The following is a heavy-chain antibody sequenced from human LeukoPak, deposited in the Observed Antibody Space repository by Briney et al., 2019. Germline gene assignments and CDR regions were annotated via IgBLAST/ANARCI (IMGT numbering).Heavy chain of an antibody. CDR3: GKTTTGYSSGRYPGWPVDY. V-gene: IGHV3-23*01. CDR1: GFTFNSYA. J-gene: IGHJ4*02. CDR2: IFGSGGSA. Sequence: PGGSLRLSCAASGFTFNSYAMYWVRQAPGKGLEWVSGIFGSGGSAHYGDSVKGRFTTSRDNSKNTVYLQMDSLRVEDTAVYYCGKTTTGYSSGRYPGWPVDYWGQGTLVTVSS. D-gene: IGHD6-19*01.